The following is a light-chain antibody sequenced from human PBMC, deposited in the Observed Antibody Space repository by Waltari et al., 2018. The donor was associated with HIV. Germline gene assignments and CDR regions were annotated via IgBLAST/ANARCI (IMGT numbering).Light chain of an antibody. V-gene: IGLV1-44*01. CDR2: SNN. CDR3: AAWDDSLSGLVV. J-gene: IGLJ2*01. Sequence: QSVLTQPPSASGTPGQRDTISCSGSSSKIGSKTVHWYQQLPGTAPRLLIYSNNPRPSGVPDRFSGSKSGTSASLAISGLQSEDEADYYCAAWDDSLSGLVVFGGGTKLTVL. CDR1: SSKIGSKT.